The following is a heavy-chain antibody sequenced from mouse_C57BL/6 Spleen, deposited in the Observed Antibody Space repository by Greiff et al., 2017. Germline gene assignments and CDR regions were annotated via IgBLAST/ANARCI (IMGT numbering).Heavy chain of an antibody. J-gene: IGHJ3*01. CDR1: GFSFNTYA. D-gene: IGHD1-1*01. V-gene: IGHV10-1*01. CDR3: VRSGEFYGWFAY. CDR2: IRSKSNNYAT. Sequence: EVQVVESGGGLVQPKGSLKLSCAASGFSFNTYAMNWVRQAPGKGLEWVARIRSKSNNYATYYADSVKDRFTISRDDSESMLYLQMNNLKTEDTAMYYCVRSGEFYGWFAYWGQGTLVTVAA.